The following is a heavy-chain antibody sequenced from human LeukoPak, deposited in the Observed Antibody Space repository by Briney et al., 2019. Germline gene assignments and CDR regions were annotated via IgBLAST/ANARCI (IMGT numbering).Heavy chain of an antibody. Sequence: GGSLRLFCAASGFTFSSYAMSWVRQSPGKGLEWVSGISGSAAVTYYADSVKGRFTISRDNSKNTLYLQMNGLRAEDTAIYYCARTGYRSLHGDYWGQGTLVTVSS. CDR3: ARTGYRSLHGDY. V-gene: IGHV3-23*01. D-gene: IGHD6-19*01. CDR1: GFTFSSYA. CDR2: ISGSAAVT. J-gene: IGHJ4*02.